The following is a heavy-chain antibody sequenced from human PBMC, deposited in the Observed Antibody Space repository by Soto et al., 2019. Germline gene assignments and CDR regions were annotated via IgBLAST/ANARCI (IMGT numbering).Heavy chain of an antibody. CDR2: INGDGSST. CDR1: GFTFSGYW. J-gene: IGHJ4*02. V-gene: IGHV3-74*01. D-gene: IGHD4-17*01. CDR3: AKAGGSTVTTSP. Sequence: VGSLRLSCAASGFTFSGYWMHWVRQAPGKGLVWVSRINGDGSSTSYADSVKGRFTISRDNAKNTLYLQMNSLRGEDSAVYYCAKAGGSTVTTSPWGQGTLVTVSS.